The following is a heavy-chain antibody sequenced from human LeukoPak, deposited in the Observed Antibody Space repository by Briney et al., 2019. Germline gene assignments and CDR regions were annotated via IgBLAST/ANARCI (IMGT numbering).Heavy chain of an antibody. CDR1: GFTFSSHA. J-gene: IGHJ4*02. CDR3: AAKHYGEYYFDY. CDR2: ISISGGTT. D-gene: IGHD4-17*01. V-gene: IGHV3-23*01. Sequence: GGSLRLSCAASGFTFSSHAVNWVRQAPGKGLEWVSGISISGGTTYYADSMKGRFTVSRDNSKNTLYLQMNNLRAEDTALYYCAAKHYGEYYFDYWGQGILVTVSS.